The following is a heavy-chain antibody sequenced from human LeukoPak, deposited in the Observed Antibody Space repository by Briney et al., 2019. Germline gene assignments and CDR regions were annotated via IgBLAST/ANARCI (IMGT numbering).Heavy chain of an antibody. J-gene: IGHJ3*02. V-gene: IGHV3-33*01. Sequence: GGSLRLSCAASGFTFSSYGMHWVRQAPGKGLEWVAVIWYDGSSKYYADSVKGRFTIPRDNSKNTLYLQMNSLRAEDTAVYYCAREWYYYDSSGYLGGAFDIWGQGTMVTVSS. CDR3: AREWYYYDSSGYLGGAFDI. CDR2: IWYDGSSK. D-gene: IGHD3-22*01. CDR1: GFTFSSYG.